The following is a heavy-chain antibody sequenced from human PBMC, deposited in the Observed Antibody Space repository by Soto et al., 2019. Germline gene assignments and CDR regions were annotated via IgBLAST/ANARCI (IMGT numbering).Heavy chain of an antibody. CDR2: MYSGGTT. CDR1: GFTVSSSY. J-gene: IGHJ6*02. Sequence: EVQLVESGGGLIQPGGSLRLSCAASGFTVSSSYMSWVRQAPGKGPEWVSIMYSGGTTYYADSVRGRFTISRDNAKNTLYLQMNSRVAHDTAVYYCARDGVSTSLPHYGMDVWGQGTTVTVSS. V-gene: IGHV3-53*01. D-gene: IGHD2-8*01. CDR3: ARDGVSTSLPHYGMDV.